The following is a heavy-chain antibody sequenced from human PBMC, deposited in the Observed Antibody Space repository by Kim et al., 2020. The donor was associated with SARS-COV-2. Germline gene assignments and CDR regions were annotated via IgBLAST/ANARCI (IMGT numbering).Heavy chain of an antibody. CDR2: IYHSGNT. Sequence: SETLSLTCTVSGGSMISYYWTWIRQPPGKGLEWIGYIYHSGNTNYNPSLKSRVTMLLDTSTNQFSVKLTSVTAADTAVYYCARGGSPDYFYYYMNVWGTG. CDR1: GGSMISYY. V-gene: IGHV4-59*01. J-gene: IGHJ6*03. CDR3: ARGGSPDYFYYYMNV. D-gene: IGHD3-9*01.